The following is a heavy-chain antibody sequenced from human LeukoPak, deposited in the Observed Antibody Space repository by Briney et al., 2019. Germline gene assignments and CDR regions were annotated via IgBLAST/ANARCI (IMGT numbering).Heavy chain of an antibody. Sequence: GGSLRLSCAASGFIFSDYYMSWIRQAPGKGLEGVSYITSSGNAIYNADSVKGRFTLSRDNAKNSLYLQMNSLRAEDTADYYCLGSNIAAVWGQGTLVTVSS. J-gene: IGHJ4*02. CDR1: GFIFSDYY. CDR3: LGSNIAAV. CDR2: ITSSGNAI. V-gene: IGHV3-11*04. D-gene: IGHD6-13*01.